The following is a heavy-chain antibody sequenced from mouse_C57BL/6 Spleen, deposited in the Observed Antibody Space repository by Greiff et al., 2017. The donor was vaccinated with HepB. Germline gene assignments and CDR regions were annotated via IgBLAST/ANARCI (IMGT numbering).Heavy chain of an antibody. CDR1: GFTFSDYG. V-gene: IGHV5-17*01. Sequence: EVKLVESGGGLVKPRGSLKLSCAASGFTFSDYGMHWVRQAPEKGLEWVAYISSGSSTIYYADTVKGRFTISRDNAKNTLFLQMTSLRSEDTARYYCARDYYGSSYYWGQGTTLTVSS. J-gene: IGHJ2*01. CDR2: ISSGSSTI. D-gene: IGHD1-1*01. CDR3: ARDYYGSSYY.